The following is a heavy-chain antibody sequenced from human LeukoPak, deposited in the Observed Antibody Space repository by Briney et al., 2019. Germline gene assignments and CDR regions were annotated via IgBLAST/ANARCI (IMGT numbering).Heavy chain of an antibody. V-gene: IGHV3-74*01. CDR3: ARDLGGEMTTMVNFDY. D-gene: IGHD5-24*01. Sequence: PGGSLRLSCAASGFTFSSYWMHWVRQAPGKWLVWVSRINSDGSNTNYADSVQGRFTISRDSAKNTLFLQMNSLGGEDTAVYYCARDLGGEMTTMVNFDYWGQGTLVTVSS. CDR2: INSDGSNT. CDR1: GFTFSSYW. J-gene: IGHJ4*02.